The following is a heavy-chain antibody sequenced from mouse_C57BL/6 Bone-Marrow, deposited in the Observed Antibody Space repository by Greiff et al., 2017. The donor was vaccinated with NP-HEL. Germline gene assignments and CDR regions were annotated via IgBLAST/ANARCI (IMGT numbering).Heavy chain of an antibody. D-gene: IGHD1-1*01. CDR3: ARRYYYGSGYGAWFAD. CDR1: GYTFTSYW. V-gene: IGHV1-72*01. J-gene: IGHJ3*01. Sequence: QVQLQQPGAELVKPGASVKLSCKASGYTFTSYWMHWAKQRPGRGLEWIGRIDPKSGGTKYNEKFKSKATLTVDKPSSTAYMQLSSLTSEDSAVYYCARRYYYGSGYGAWFADWGQGTLVTVSA. CDR2: IDPKSGGT.